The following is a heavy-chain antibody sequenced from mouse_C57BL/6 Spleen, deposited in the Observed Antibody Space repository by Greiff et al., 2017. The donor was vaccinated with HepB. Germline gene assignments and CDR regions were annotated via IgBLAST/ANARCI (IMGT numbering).Heavy chain of an antibody. CDR3: ARSITTVVSDYYAMDY. J-gene: IGHJ4*01. CDR1: GYTFTSYW. Sequence: QVQLQQPGAELVKPGASVKLSCKASGYTFTSYWMHWVKQRPGQGLEWIGMIHPNSGSTNYNEKFKSKATLTVDKSSSTAYMQLSSLTSEDSAVYSCARSITTVVSDYYAMDYWGQGTSVTVSS. D-gene: IGHD1-1*01. V-gene: IGHV1-64*01. CDR2: IHPNSGST.